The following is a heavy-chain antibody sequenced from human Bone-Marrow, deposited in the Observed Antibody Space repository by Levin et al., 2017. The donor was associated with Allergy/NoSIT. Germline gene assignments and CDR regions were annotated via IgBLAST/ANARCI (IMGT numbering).Heavy chain of an antibody. CDR1: GFTLSTNY. V-gene: IGHV3-53*01. Sequence: GGSLRLSCTASGFTLSTNYMSWVRQAPGKGLEWVSLIYTAGATYYADSVKGRFTISRDNSKNTLFLQMNSLSADDTAVYFCAGDCPFGSGPYDAFDIWGPGTMVTVSS. CDR2: IYTAGAT. D-gene: IGHD3-10*01. CDR3: AGDCPFGSGPYDAFDI. J-gene: IGHJ3*02.